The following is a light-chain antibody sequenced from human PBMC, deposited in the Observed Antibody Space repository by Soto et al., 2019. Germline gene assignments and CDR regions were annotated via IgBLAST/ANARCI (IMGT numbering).Light chain of an antibody. V-gene: IGLV1-40*01. CDR2: GNS. J-gene: IGLJ1*01. Sequence: QAVVTQPPSVSGAPGQRVTISCTASSSNIGTGYDVHWYQQLPGTAPKLLIYGNSNRPSGVPDRFSGSKSGTSASLAFPGLQAEDMADYYCQSYDRSLSGWVFGTGTKVTVL. CDR3: QSYDRSLSGWV. CDR1: SSNIGTGYD.